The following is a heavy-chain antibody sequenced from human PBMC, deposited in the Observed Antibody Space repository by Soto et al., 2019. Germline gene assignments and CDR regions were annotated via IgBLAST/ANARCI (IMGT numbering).Heavy chain of an antibody. J-gene: IGHJ6*02. CDR3: ALGLYSSSWNYYYGMDV. CDR1: GGTFSRYA. V-gene: IGHV1-69*01. Sequence: QIQVVQSGAEVKKPGSSVKVSCKASGGTFSRYAISWVRQAPGQGLEWMGGIIPIFGTANYAQKIQGRVTITADESTSTAHMELSSLRSEDTAVYYCALGLYSSSWNYYYGMDVWGQGTTVTVSS. D-gene: IGHD6-13*01. CDR2: IIPIFGTA.